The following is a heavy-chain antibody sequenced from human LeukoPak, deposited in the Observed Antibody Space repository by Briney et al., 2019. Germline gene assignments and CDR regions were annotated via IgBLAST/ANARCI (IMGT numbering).Heavy chain of an antibody. D-gene: IGHD3-22*01. V-gene: IGHV1-46*01. Sequence: GASVKVSCKASGYTFTSHFMHWMRQAPGQGLEWMGIINPSGGSTNYAQKFQGRLTMTRDMSTSTVYMELSSLRSEDTAVYYCARVATIYYDSSVGPFDIWGRGTMVTVSS. CDR2: INPSGGST. CDR3: ARVATIYYDSSVGPFDI. J-gene: IGHJ3*02. CDR1: GYTFTSHF.